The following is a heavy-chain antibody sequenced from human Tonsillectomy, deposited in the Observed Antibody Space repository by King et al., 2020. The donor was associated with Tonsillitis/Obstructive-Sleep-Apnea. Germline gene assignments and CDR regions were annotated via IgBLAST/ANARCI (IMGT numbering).Heavy chain of an antibody. CDR2: INQSGST. CDR3: ARGESGGAITGTRGAYFDY. J-gene: IGHJ4*02. CDR1: GGSFSGYY. D-gene: IGHD1-20*01. Sequence: VQLQQWGAGLLKPSETLSLTCAVYGGSFSGYYWSLIRQPPGKGLEWIGEINQSGSTHYNPSLKSRVTISVDTSKNQFSLKLSSVTAADTAGYYCARGESGGAITGTRGAYFDYWGQGTLVTVSS. V-gene: IGHV4-34*01.